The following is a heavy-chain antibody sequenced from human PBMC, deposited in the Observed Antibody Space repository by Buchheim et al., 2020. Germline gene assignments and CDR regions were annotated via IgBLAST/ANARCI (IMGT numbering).Heavy chain of an antibody. J-gene: IGHJ4*02. Sequence: EVQLVESGGGLVQPGRSLRLSCTASGFTFGDYAVTWFRQAPGQRLEWVGFIRKKIYGGTTEYAPAVKGRFTISRDDSKSIAYLQMNSLKIEDTAVYYCGRKVMLPTSYLRAVEYWGQGTL. CDR2: IRKKIYGGTT. CDR3: GRKVMLPTSYLRAVEY. D-gene: IGHD4/OR15-4a*01. V-gene: IGHV3-49*03. CDR1: GFTFGDYA.